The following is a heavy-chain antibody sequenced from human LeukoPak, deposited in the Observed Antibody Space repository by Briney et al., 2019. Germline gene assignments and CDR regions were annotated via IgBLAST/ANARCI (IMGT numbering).Heavy chain of an antibody. CDR1: GFTFSNYA. CDR3: ARDQTKWEPLRRRDYYYMDV. D-gene: IGHD1-26*01. V-gene: IGHV3-30-3*01. J-gene: IGHJ6*03. Sequence: GGSLRLSCAASGFTFSNYALHWVRQAPGKGLEWVAVISFDGINKYYADSVKGRFTISRDNAKNSLYLQMNSLRAEDTAVYYCARDQTKWEPLRRRDYYYMDVWGKGTTVTVSS. CDR2: ISFDGINK.